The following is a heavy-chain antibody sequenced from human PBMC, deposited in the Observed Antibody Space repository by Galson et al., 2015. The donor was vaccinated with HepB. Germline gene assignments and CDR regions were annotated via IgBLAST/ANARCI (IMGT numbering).Heavy chain of an antibody. CDR1: GGTFSSYA. D-gene: IGHD2-2*01. CDR2: IIPIFGTA. CDR3: ARRYCSSTSCYVWGSSSSNYYYGMDV. Sequence: SVKVSCKASGGTFSSYAISWVRQAPGQGLEWMGGIIPIFGTANYAQKFQGRVTITADKSTSTAYMELSSLRSEDTAVYYCARRYCSSTSCYVWGSSSSNYYYGMDVWGQGTTVTVSS. V-gene: IGHV1-69*06. J-gene: IGHJ6*02.